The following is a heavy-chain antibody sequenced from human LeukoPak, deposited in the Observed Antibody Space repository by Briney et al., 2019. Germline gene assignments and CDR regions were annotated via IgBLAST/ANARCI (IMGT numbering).Heavy chain of an antibody. CDR1: GFTFSSYW. V-gene: IGHV3-7*01. J-gene: IGHJ4*02. CDR2: IKEDASEK. Sequence: PGGSLRLSCAASGFTFSSYWMTWVRQAPGKWLEWVANIKEDASEKYYVDSAKGRFTISRDTGKKSLYLKMNSLRVEDTAVYYCARGSGNSSSWYWDYWGQGNLVTVSS. D-gene: IGHD6-13*01. CDR3: ARGSGNSSSWYWDY.